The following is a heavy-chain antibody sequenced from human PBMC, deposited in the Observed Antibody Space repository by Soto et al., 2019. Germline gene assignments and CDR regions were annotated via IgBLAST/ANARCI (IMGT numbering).Heavy chain of an antibody. CDR3: AKGHSYGRGNNLFDP. CDR2: IYPGDSDT. J-gene: IGHJ5*02. D-gene: IGHD5-18*01. V-gene: IGHV5-51*01. CDR1: GYIFNIYW. Sequence: GESLKISCKASGYIFNIYWIGWVRQMLGKGLEWMGVIYPGDSDTRYSPSFQGQVSISVDKSISTVYLRWSSLKASDTAMYYCAKGHSYGRGNNLFDPCGQGTLVTVSS.